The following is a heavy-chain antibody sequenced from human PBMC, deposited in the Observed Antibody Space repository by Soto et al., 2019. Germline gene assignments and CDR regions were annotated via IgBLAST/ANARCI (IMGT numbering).Heavy chain of an antibody. Sequence: PGESLKISCKGSGYSFTDYWIAWVRQMPGKGLEWMGIIYPGDSQTRYSPSFQGRVTISADKSITTAYLQWSSLKASDTAMYYCARHTYYSWRGGWGQGTTGTVSS. CDR2: IYPGDSQT. D-gene: IGHD1-26*01. V-gene: IGHV5-51*01. J-gene: IGHJ6*02. CDR3: ARHTYYSWRGG. CDR1: GYSFTDYW.